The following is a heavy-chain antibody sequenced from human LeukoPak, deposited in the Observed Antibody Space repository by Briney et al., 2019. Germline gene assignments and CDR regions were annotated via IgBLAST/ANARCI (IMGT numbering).Heavy chain of an antibody. Sequence: PGRSLRLSCAASGFTFSRYGMHWVRQAPGKGLEWVAVILYDGNNKYYADSVKGRFTISRDNSKNTLYLQVNSLRAEDTAVYYCVRADADGPLWGQGTMVAVSS. J-gene: IGHJ3*01. CDR1: GFTFSRYG. CDR3: VRADADGPL. D-gene: IGHD5-24*01. CDR2: ILYDGNNK. V-gene: IGHV3-33*01.